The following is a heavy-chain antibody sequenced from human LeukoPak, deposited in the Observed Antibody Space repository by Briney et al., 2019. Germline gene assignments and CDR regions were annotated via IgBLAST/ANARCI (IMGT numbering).Heavy chain of an antibody. V-gene: IGHV1-8*01. CDR1: GYTFTSYD. CDR3: ARGTITMVRGLIIRFNWFDP. J-gene: IGHJ5*02. Sequence: ASVKVSCKASGYTFTSYDINRVRQAPGQGLEWMGWMNPNSGNTGSAQKFQGRVTMTRNTSISTAYMELSSLRSEDTAVYYCARGTITMVRGLIIRFNWFDPWGQGTLVTVSS. CDR2: MNPNSGNT. D-gene: IGHD3-10*01.